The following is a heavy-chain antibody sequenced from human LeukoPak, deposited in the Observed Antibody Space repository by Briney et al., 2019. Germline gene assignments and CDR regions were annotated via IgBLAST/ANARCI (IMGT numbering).Heavy chain of an antibody. CDR2: IKTDGGEK. J-gene: IGHJ4*02. Sequence: GSLRLSFATSGFTLSAYLISWVRQAPGKGPEWVANIKTDGGEKYYVDSVKGRFTISRDNAKNSLYLQMNSLRDEDTAVYYCTRDNNNLFDYWGQGTLVTVSS. CDR1: GFTLSAYL. D-gene: IGHD1/OR15-1a*01. V-gene: IGHV3-7*01. CDR3: TRDNNNLFDY.